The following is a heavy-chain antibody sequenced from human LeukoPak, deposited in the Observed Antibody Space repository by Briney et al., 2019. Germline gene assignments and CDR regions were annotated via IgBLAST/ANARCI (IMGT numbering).Heavy chain of an antibody. Sequence: ASVKVSCKASGYTFINYDINWVRQAPGQGLEWMGWMNPNSGNTGYAQKFQGRVTITRNTSISTAYMELSSLRSEDTAVYYCARGRSNYYDSSGSDYWGQGTLVTVSS. CDR1: GYTFINYD. D-gene: IGHD3-22*01. CDR3: ARGRSNYYDSSGSDY. CDR2: MNPNSGNT. J-gene: IGHJ4*02. V-gene: IGHV1-8*01.